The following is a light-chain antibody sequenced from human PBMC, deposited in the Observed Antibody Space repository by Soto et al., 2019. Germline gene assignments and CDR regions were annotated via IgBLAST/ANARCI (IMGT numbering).Light chain of an antibody. J-gene: IGKJ1*01. CDR3: QQYDSSPWT. V-gene: IGKV3-20*01. CDR2: GAS. Sequence: EIVLTQSPGTLSLSPGERATLSCRASQSVSSSFLAWYQQKPGQAPRLLIYGASSSATGIPDRFSGSGSGKDFTLTISRLEPEDFAVFYCQQYDSSPWTFGQGTKVEIK. CDR1: QSVSSSF.